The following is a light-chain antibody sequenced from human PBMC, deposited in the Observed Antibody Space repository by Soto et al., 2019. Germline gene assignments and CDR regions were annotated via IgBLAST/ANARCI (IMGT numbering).Light chain of an antibody. CDR2: GAS. CDR1: QSVSSN. CDR3: QQYNNWPRIFT. J-gene: IGKJ3*01. V-gene: IGKV3-15*01. Sequence: EIVMTQSPATLSVSPGERATLSCRASQSVSSNLAWYQQKPGQAPRLLIYGASTRATGIPATFSGSGSGTEFTLPISSLQSEDFADYYCQQYNNWPRIFTFGPGTKVDIK.